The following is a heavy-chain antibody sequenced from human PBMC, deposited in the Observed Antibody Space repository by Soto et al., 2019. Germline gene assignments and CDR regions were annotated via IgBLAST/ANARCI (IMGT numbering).Heavy chain of an antibody. J-gene: IGHJ5*02. CDR2: ISYDGTKK. V-gene: IGHV3-30*18. D-gene: IGHD5-12*01. Sequence: PXGSLILSCSASGFALSSYGMHWVRQAPGKGLEWVAVISYDGTKKDYTESVNGRFTISRDSSKNTLYLQVNSLRAEDTAVYYCAKGIGRDGYTSGLAWGQGTLVTVSS. CDR1: GFALSSYG. CDR3: AKGIGRDGYTSGLA.